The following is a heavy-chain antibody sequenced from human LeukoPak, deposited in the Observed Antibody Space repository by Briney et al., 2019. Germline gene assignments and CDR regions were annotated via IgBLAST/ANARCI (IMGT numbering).Heavy chain of an antibody. D-gene: IGHD1-26*01. V-gene: IGHV3-30*04. Sequence: PGGSLRLSCAASGFTFSSYAMHWVRQAPGKGLEWVAVISYDGSNKYYADSVKGRFTISRDNSKNTLYLQMNSLRAEDTAVYYCARLAVAGGIVGATSLDYWGQGTLVTVSS. CDR1: GFTFSSYA. CDR3: ARLAVAGGIVGATSLDY. J-gene: IGHJ4*02. CDR2: ISYDGSNK.